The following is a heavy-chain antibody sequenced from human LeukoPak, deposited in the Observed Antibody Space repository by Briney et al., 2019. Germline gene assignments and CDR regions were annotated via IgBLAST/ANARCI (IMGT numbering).Heavy chain of an antibody. J-gene: IGHJ4*02. CDR3: ARLRGGSWYESMYYFDY. CDR2: INHSGST. V-gene: IGHV4-34*01. D-gene: IGHD6-13*01. Sequence: SETLSLTCAVYGGSFSGYYWSWIRQPPGKGLEWTGEINHSGSTNYNPSLKSRVTISVDTSKNQFSLKLSSVTAADTAVYYCARLRGGSWYESMYYFDYWGQGTLVTVSS. CDR1: GGSFSGYY.